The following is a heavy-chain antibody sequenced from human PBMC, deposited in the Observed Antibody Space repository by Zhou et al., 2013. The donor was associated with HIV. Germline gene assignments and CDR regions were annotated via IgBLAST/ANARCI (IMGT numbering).Heavy chain of an antibody. V-gene: IGHV1-8*02. CDR2: MNPKTGNT. CDR1: GYTFTSYG. J-gene: IGHJ6*02. D-gene: IGHD2-15*01. CDR3: TRVVAGGGYFYYYYGMDV. Sequence: QVQLVQSGAEVKKPGASVKVSCKASGYTFTSYGISWVRQAPGQGLEWMGWMNPKTGNTGYAQKFQGRVTMTRNTSITTAYMELSSLRSEDTAVYYCTRVVAGGGYFYYYYGMDVWGQGTTVTVSS.